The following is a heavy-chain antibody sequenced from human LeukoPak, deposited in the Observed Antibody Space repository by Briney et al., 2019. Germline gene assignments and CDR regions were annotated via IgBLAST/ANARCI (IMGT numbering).Heavy chain of an antibody. J-gene: IGHJ4*02. V-gene: IGHV3-23*01. Sequence: PGGSLRLSCAASGFTFSSYSMSWVRQAPGKGLDWVSAITGDGAGTYYADSVKGRFTISRDNSKNTLYLQMNSLRAEDTAVYYCANLYGDYVLHYFDYWGQGTLVTVSS. CDR2: ITGDGAGT. CDR3: ANLYGDYVLHYFDY. D-gene: IGHD4-17*01. CDR1: GFTFSSYS.